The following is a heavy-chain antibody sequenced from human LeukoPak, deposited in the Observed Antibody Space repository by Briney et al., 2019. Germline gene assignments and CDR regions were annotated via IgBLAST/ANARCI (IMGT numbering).Heavy chain of an antibody. V-gene: IGHV4-34*01. Sequence: SETLSLTCAVYGGSFSGYYWSWIRQPPGKGLEWIGEINHSGSTNYNPSLKSRVTISVDTSKNQFSLKLSSVTAADTAVYYCARVDYDILTGYHFYLGYWGQGTLVTVSS. CDR1: GGSFSGYY. CDR3: ARVDYDILTGYHFYLGY. J-gene: IGHJ4*02. D-gene: IGHD3-9*01. CDR2: INHSGST.